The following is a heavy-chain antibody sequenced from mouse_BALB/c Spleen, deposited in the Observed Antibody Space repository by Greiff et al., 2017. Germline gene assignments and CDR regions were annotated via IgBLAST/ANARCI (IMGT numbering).Heavy chain of an antibody. Sequence: VQGVESGAELVKPGASVKLSCKASGYTFTSYDINWVRQRPEQGLEWIGLIFPGDGSTKYNEKFKGKATLTTDKSSSTAYMQLSRLTSEDSAVYFCAKKRSTTTEDWYFDVWGEGTTVTVSS. D-gene: IGHD1-1*01. CDR1: GYTFTSYD. V-gene: IGHV1-85*01. CDR2: IFPGDGST. CDR3: AKKRSTTTEDWYFDV. J-gene: IGHJ1*01.